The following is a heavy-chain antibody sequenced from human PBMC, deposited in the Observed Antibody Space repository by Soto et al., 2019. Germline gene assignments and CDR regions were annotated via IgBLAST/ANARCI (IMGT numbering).Heavy chain of an antibody. J-gene: IGHJ5*02. CDR3: ARESTAYYDFWSVYLPQFDP. CDR1: GGTFSSYA. Sequence: ASVKVSCKASGGTFSSYAISWVRQAPGQGLEWMGGIIPIFGTANYAQKFQGRVTITADESTSTAYMELSSLRSEDTAVYYCARESTAYYDFWSVYLPQFDPWGQGTLVTVSS. D-gene: IGHD3-3*01. CDR2: IIPIFGTA. V-gene: IGHV1-69*13.